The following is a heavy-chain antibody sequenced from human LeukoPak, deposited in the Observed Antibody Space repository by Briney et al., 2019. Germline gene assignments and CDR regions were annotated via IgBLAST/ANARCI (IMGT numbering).Heavy chain of an antibody. J-gene: IGHJ6*03. V-gene: IGHV3-21*01. Sequence: PGGSLRLSCTASGFTLSLYSMHWVRQAPGKGLEWVSSIGRSSQYIYYGDSVRGRFTISRDNAKNSLYLDMNSPRAEDTAVYYCARDASNIDFAPYFYYMDVWGKGTTVTVPS. CDR1: GFTLSLYS. CDR3: ARDASNIDFAPYFYYMDV. D-gene: IGHD3-3*01. CDR2: IGRSSQYI.